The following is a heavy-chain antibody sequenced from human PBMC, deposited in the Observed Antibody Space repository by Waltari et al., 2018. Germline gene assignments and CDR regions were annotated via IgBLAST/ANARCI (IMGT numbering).Heavy chain of an antibody. J-gene: IGHJ4*02. CDR1: GGSFSGYY. D-gene: IGHD2-15*01. V-gene: IGHV4-34*01. CDR2: INHSGTT. CDR3: ARGLGCSGGSCYYDY. Sequence: QVQLQQWGAGLLKPSETLPLTCAVYGGSFSGYYWSWIRQPPGKGLEWIGEINHSGTTNSNPSLKSRVTISVDTSKNQFSLKLSSVTAADTAVYYCARGLGCSGGSCYYDYWGQGTLVTVSS.